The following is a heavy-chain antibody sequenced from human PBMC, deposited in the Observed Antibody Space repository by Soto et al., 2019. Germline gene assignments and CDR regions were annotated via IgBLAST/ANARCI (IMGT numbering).Heavy chain of an antibody. J-gene: IGHJ3*02. V-gene: IGHV1-2*02. D-gene: IGHD4-17*01. CDR2: IAPHRDGT. CDR3: ARGPYGDNAIDI. Sequence: ASVKVSCKASGYSFTDYYMHWIRQAPGQGLEWMGWIAPHRDGTEFAQKFRGRITLTGDTSTSTAYMELKGLTSADTAVYFCARGPYGDNAIDIWGQGTVVTV. CDR1: GYSFTDYY.